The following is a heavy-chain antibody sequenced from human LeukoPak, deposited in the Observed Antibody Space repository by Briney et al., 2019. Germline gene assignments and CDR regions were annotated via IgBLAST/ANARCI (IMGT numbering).Heavy chain of an antibody. CDR1: GGSFSGYY. D-gene: IGHD2-15*01. Sequence: SETLSLTCAVYGGSFSGYYWSWSRQPPGKGLEWIGEINHSGSTNYNPSLKSRVTISVDTSKNQFSLKLSSVTAADTAVYYCAGIPPPFRCSAGSCYSNAFDIWGQGTMVTVSS. CDR3: AGIPPPFRCSAGSCYSNAFDI. V-gene: IGHV4-34*01. J-gene: IGHJ3*02. CDR2: INHSGST.